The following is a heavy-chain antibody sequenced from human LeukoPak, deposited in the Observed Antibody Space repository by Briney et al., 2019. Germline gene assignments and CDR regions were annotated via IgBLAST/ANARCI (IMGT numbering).Heavy chain of an antibody. CDR3: AIDPNWGTHS. V-gene: IGHV3-23*01. D-gene: IGHD7-27*01. CDR1: GFTFSTYT. Sequence: GGSLRLSCAASGFTFSTYTMYWVRDPPGKRLEWVSIIGSSGGGIHYADSVKGRFTISRDNSKNALYLQMNSLRVEDTAVYYCAIDPNWGTHSWGQGVLVTVSS. J-gene: IGHJ4*02. CDR2: IGSSGGGI.